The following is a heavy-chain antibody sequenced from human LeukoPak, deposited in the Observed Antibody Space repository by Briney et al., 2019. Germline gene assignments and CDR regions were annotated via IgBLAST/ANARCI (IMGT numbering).Heavy chain of an antibody. CDR3: AREWMQLWLNPNWFDP. D-gene: IGHD5-18*01. Sequence: ASVKVSCKASGYTFTSYDINWVRQATGQGLEWMGWMNPNSGNTGYAQKFQGRVTMTRNTSISTAYMELSSLRSEDTAVYYCAREWMQLWLNPNWFDPWGQGTLVTVSS. V-gene: IGHV1-8*01. J-gene: IGHJ5*02. CDR1: GYTFTSYD. CDR2: MNPNSGNT.